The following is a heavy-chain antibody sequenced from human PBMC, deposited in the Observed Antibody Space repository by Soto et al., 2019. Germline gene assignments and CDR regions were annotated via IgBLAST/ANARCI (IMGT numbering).Heavy chain of an antibody. CDR3: ARHDNMTLGGTYFAF. CDR2: MYHSGSI. V-gene: IGHV4-4*02. D-gene: IGHD3-3*01. Sequence: QVQLQESGPGLVKPSGTLSLTCSVSGDSISSNNWWSWVRQPPGKGLEWIGEMYHSGSIHYNPSYTSRAAISVDKSRNQFSLPLTSVTAADTAVYYWARHDNMTLGGTYFAFWGQGTLVTVSS. J-gene: IGHJ4*02. CDR1: GDSISSNNW.